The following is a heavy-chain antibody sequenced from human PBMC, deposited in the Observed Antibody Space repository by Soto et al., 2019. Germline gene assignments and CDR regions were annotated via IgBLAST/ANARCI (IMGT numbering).Heavy chain of an antibody. V-gene: IGHV4-39*01. CDR2: IYYSGST. CDR1: GGSISSSSYY. J-gene: IGHJ6*03. CDR3: ARIAGGYYYYYYLDV. Sequence: QLQLQESGPGLVKPSETLSLNCIVSGGSISSSSYYWGWIRQPPGKGLEWIGSIYYSGSTYYNPSLKSRVTISVDTAKNQFALNLSSVTAADTAVYFCARIAGGYYYYYYLDVWGKGTTVSVSS. D-gene: IGHD3-22*01.